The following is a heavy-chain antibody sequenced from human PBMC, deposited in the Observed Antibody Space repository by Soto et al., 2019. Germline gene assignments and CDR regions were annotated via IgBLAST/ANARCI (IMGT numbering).Heavy chain of an antibody. CDR1: GYTFTSYG. V-gene: IGHV1-18*01. CDR2: ISAYNGNT. D-gene: IGHD2-15*01. J-gene: IGHJ4*02. Sequence: QVQLVQSGAEVKKPGASVKVSCKACGYTFTSYGISWVRQAPGQGLEWMGWISAYNGNTNYAQKLQGRVTMTTDTSTSTAYMELRSLRSDDTAVYYCALGYCSGGSCSSLDYWGQGTLVTVSS. CDR3: ALGYCSGGSCSSLDY.